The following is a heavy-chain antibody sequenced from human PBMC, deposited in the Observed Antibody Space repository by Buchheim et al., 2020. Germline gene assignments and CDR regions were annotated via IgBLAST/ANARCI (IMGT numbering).Heavy chain of an antibody. CDR2: ISYDGSNK. Sequence: QVQLVESGGGVVQPGRSLRLSCAASGFTFSSYGMHWVRQAPGKGLEWVAVISYDGSNKYYADSVKGRFTISRDNSKNTLYLQMNSLRAEDTAVYYCARSSYYYDSSGYYHYGMDVWGQGTT. D-gene: IGHD3-22*01. J-gene: IGHJ6*02. CDR1: GFTFSSYG. CDR3: ARSSYYYDSSGYYHYGMDV. V-gene: IGHV3-30*03.